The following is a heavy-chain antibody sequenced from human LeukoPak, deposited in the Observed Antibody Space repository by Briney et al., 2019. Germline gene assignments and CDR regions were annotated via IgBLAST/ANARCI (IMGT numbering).Heavy chain of an antibody. CDR3: ARAAQLWSFDY. D-gene: IGHD5-18*01. CDR2: IYSGGST. Sequence: GGSLRLSCAASGFTVSSNYMSWVRQAPGKGLEWVSVIYSGGSTYYADSVKGRFTISRDNSKNTLYLQMNSLRAEDTAVYYCARAAQLWSFDYWGQGTLVTVSS. V-gene: IGHV3-66*01. CDR1: GFTVSSNY. J-gene: IGHJ4*02.